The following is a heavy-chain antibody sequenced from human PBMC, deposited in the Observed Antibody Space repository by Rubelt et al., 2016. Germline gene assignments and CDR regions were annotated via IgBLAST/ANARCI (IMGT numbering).Heavy chain of an antibody. CDR3: AREAYSGRYPLIDY. V-gene: IGHV1-18*01. Sequence: QVQLVQSGAEVKKPGASVKVSCKASGYTFTTYGINWVRQAPGQGLEWMGWISAYNGNTNHAQKLQVRVTMTTDTATSTAYMELRSLRSDDTAVYYCAREAYSGRYPLIDYWGQGTLVTVSS. D-gene: IGHD1-26*01. J-gene: IGHJ4*02. CDR2: ISAYNGNT. CDR1: GYTFTTYG.